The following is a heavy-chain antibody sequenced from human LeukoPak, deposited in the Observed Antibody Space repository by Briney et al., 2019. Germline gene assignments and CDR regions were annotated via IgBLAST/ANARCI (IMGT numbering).Heavy chain of an antibody. J-gene: IGHJ4*02. CDR1: GFTFINYG. CDR2: IRYDRSNQ. CDR3: AKVSGFYFDY. Sequence: GGSLRLSCAASGFTFINYGMHWVRQAPGKGLEWVAFIRYDRSNQYYADSVKGRFTISRDNSKNTVYLQKNSLRAEDTAAYYCAKVSGFYFDYWGQGTLVTVSS. V-gene: IGHV3-30*02. D-gene: IGHD3-10*01.